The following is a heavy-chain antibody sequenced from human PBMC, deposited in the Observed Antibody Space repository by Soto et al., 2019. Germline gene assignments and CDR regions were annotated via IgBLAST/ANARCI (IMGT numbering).Heavy chain of an antibody. D-gene: IGHD3-16*01. CDR2: MQHTGNT. V-gene: IGHV4-4*07. CDR1: GASIRSYH. Sequence: QVQLQESGPGLVKPSETLSLTCAVSGASIRSYHWSWIRQPAGKGLEWIGRMQHTGNTNYNPSLKSRATMSVDTSKNQISLKMTSVTAADTAVYFCAKDVSSRRWFDPWGQGILVIVSS. CDR3: AKDVSSRRWFDP. J-gene: IGHJ5*02.